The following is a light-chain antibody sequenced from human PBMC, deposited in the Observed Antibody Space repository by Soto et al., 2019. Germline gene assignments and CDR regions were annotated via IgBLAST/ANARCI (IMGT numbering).Light chain of an antibody. CDR1: QDVSRS. Sequence: DTQLTQSPSLLSASVGDRATITSGASQDVSRSLGWYQQKPGKAPKLLISAASTLHSGVPSRFSGSGSGTDFTLTISSLQPEDFATYYCQQLYTYPLTFGGGTKVDI. CDR2: AAS. J-gene: IGKJ4*01. V-gene: IGKV1-9*01. CDR3: QQLYTYPLT.